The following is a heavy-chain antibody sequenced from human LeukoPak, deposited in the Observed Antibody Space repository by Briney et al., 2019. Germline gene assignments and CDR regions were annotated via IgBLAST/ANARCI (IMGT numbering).Heavy chain of an antibody. Sequence: GASVKVSCKASGYTFTSYYMHWVRQAPGQGLEWMGIINPSGGSTSYAQKFQGRVTMTRNTSISTAYMELSSLRSEDTAVYYCARVKCSGGSCYMGNWFDPWGQGTLVTVSS. V-gene: IGHV1-46*01. J-gene: IGHJ5*02. CDR2: INPSGGST. D-gene: IGHD2-15*01. CDR1: GYTFTSYY. CDR3: ARVKCSGGSCYMGNWFDP.